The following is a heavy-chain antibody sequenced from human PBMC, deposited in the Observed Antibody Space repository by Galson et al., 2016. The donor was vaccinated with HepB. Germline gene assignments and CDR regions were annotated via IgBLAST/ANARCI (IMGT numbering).Heavy chain of an antibody. D-gene: IGHD4-17*01. CDR1: GFPFSSYA. CDR2: ISGAGTA. J-gene: IGHJ4*02. V-gene: IGHV3-23*01. Sequence: SLRLSCAASGFPFSSYAMGWVRQAPGKGLAWVSTISGAGTASYAYFVKGRFTISRDNSKNTLDLQMDSLRVEDTALYFCFRVPRYYADYSSGVGDCWGQGTLLTVSS. CDR3: FRVPRYYADYSSGVGDC.